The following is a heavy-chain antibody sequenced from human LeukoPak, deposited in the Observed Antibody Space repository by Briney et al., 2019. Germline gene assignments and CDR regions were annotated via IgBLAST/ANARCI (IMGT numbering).Heavy chain of an antibody. J-gene: IGHJ3*01. CDR1: GFTFSHSA. Sequence: GGSLRLSCEASGFTFSHSAMTWVRQAPGKGLEGVSVISFSGNNMYYADSVRGRFTISRDNSQDTLYLQMNGLRAEDTAIYYCVRDIELSTWGLGTMVSVSS. CDR3: VRDIELST. V-gene: IGHV3-23*01. D-gene: IGHD3-16*02. CDR2: ISFSGNNM.